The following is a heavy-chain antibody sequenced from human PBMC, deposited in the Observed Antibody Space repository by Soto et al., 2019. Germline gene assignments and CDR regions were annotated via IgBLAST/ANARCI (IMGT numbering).Heavy chain of an antibody. V-gene: IGHV1-69*02. D-gene: IGHD5-18*01. CDR1: GGTFSSYT. Sequence: ASVKVSCKASGGTFSSYTISWVRQAPGQGLEWMGRIIPILGIANFAQKFQGRVTISADKSTSTAYMELSSLRSEDTAVFFCARTRGYSYGPTDDAFDIWGQGTMVTVSS. CDR2: IIPILGIA. J-gene: IGHJ3*02. CDR3: ARTRGYSYGPTDDAFDI.